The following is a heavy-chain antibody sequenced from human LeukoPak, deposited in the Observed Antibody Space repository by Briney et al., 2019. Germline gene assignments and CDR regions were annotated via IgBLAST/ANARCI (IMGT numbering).Heavy chain of an antibody. CDR2: INPNSGDT. CDR1: GYTFTSYY. Sequence: ASAKVSCKASGYTFTSYYMHWVRQAPGQGLEWMGIINPNSGDTNSAQKFQGRVTMTRDTSISTAYMELSSLRSEDTAVYYCARDYDILTGSTVHDAFDIWGQGTMDTVSS. V-gene: IGHV1-2*02. D-gene: IGHD3-9*01. J-gene: IGHJ3*02. CDR3: ARDYDILTGSTVHDAFDI.